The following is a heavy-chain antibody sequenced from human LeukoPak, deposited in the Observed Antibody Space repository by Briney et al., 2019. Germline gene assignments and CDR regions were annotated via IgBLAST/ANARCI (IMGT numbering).Heavy chain of an antibody. CDR2: ISGSGGTT. CDR3: AKAGPVVRGFIGYY. D-gene: IGHD3-10*01. CDR1: GFSFNNYA. Sequence: GGSLRLSCAASGFSFNNYAMSSVRQAPGKGLERGSAISGSGGTTHYVDSVKGRFTISRDNSKNTLYLQLNSVRAEDTAIYYCAKAGPVVRGFIGYYWGKGTLVTVSS. J-gene: IGHJ4*02. V-gene: IGHV3-23*01.